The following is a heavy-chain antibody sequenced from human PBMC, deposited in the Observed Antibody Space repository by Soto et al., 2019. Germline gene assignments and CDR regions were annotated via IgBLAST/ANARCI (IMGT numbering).Heavy chain of an antibody. CDR3: ARDRGYSSSWERLDY. J-gene: IGHJ4*02. CDR1: GGTFSSYA. CDR2: IIPIFGTA. D-gene: IGHD6-13*01. Sequence: SVKVSCKASGGTFSSYAISWLRQAPGQGLEWMGGIIPIFGTANYAQKFQGRVTITADKSTSTAYMELSSLRSEDTAVYYCARDRGYSSSWERLDYWGQGTLVTVSS. V-gene: IGHV1-69*06.